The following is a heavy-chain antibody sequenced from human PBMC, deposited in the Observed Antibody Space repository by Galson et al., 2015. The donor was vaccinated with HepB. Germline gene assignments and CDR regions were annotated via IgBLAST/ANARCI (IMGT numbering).Heavy chain of an antibody. V-gene: IGHV1-2*02. CDR2: INPNSGVT. J-gene: IGHJ6*03. Sequence: SVKVSCKASGYTFTGHYIHWVRQAPGQGLEWMGWINPNSGVTNYARRFQGRVTMTKDTSINTAYMELSRLRSDDTAVYYCARTVHAGDYYYYMDVWGKGTTVSVSS. CDR1: GYTFTGHY. D-gene: IGHD3-10*01. CDR3: ARTVHAGDYYYYMDV.